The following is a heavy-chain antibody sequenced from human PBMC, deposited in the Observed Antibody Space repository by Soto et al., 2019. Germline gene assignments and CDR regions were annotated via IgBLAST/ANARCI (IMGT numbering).Heavy chain of an antibody. J-gene: IGHJ5*02. Sequence: QLQLQESGSGLVKPSQTLSLTCAVSGGSISSGNSYAWSWIRQPPGKGLEWIGSISHTGRTSYNPSLKGRVTMSVDKSKNQCSLQTSSVTAADMAVYYCARAVAPYLGTWFDPWGQGSLVIVSS. CDR3: ARAVAPYLGTWFDP. V-gene: IGHV4-30-2*01. D-gene: IGHD3-16*01. CDR1: GGSISSGNSYA. CDR2: ISHTGRT.